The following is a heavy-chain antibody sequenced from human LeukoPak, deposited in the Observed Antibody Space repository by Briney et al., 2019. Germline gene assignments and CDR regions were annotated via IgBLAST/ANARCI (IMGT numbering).Heavy chain of an antibody. CDR2: IWYDGSKS. Sequence: PGTSLRLSCAASGFTFRDFGMHWVRQAPGKGLEWVAIIWYDGSKSYYADSVKDRFTFSSDNSKNTVYLQMNGLRADDTAVYFCVRDRGGYHYFDYWGQGTLVTVSS. CDR1: GFTFRDFG. V-gene: IGHV3-33*01. D-gene: IGHD3-16*02. J-gene: IGHJ4*02. CDR3: VRDRGGYHYFDY.